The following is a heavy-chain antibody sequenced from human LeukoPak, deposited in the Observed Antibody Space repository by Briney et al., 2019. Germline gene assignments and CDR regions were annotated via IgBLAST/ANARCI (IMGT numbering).Heavy chain of an antibody. J-gene: IGHJ4*02. CDR1: GGSFSGYY. D-gene: IGHD6-13*01. Sequence: PSETLSLTCAVYGGSFSGYYWSWIRQPPGKGLEWIGEINHSGSTNYNPSLKSRVTISVDTSKNQCSLKLSAVTAADTAVYYCARPEGYSSSWYDYWGQGTLVTVSS. CDR3: ARPEGYSSSWYDY. V-gene: IGHV4-34*01. CDR2: INHSGST.